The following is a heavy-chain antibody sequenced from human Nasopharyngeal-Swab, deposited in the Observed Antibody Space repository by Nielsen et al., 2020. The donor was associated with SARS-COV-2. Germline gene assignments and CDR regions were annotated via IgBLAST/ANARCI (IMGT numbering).Heavy chain of an antibody. J-gene: IGHJ4*02. CDR2: ISASGVTT. Sequence: GESLKISYAASGFTFSRFGMGWVRQAPGKGLEWVSAISASGVTTYYADYVKGRFTISRDTSKNTLYLQMNSLRADDTAVYYCAKDGGGWYTSGWYYFDYWGQGTLVTVSS. CDR1: GFTFSRFG. CDR3: AKDGGGWYTSGWYYFDY. D-gene: IGHD6-19*01. V-gene: IGHV3-23*01.